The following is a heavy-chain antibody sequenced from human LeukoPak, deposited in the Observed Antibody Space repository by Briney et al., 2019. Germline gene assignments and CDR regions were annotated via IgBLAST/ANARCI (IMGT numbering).Heavy chain of an antibody. Sequence: GASVKVSCKASGGTFSSLTIDWVRQAPGQGLDWMGGIIPIFGRANYAQKFQGRVTITADDSTSTAYMELSSLRSEDTAVYYCADLVYCSSSSCYEPFNQTWGQGTLVTVSP. D-gene: IGHD2-2*01. J-gene: IGHJ4*02. CDR1: GGTFSSLT. V-gene: IGHV1-69*13. CDR3: ADLVYCSSSSCYEPFNQT. CDR2: IIPIFGRA.